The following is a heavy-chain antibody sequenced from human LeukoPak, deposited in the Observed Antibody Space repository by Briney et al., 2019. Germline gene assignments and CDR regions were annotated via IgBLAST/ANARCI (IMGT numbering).Heavy chain of an antibody. CDR3: ARDVSPYSNYRGDGMDV. D-gene: IGHD4-11*01. Sequence: SETLSLTCTVSGGSISSSSYYWGWIRQPPGKGLEWIGYIYYSGSTNYNPSLKSRVTISVDTSKNQFSLKLSSVTAADTAVYYCARDVSPYSNYRGDGMDVWGQGTTVTVSS. CDR2: IYYSGST. J-gene: IGHJ6*02. CDR1: GGSISSSSYY. V-gene: IGHV4-61*01.